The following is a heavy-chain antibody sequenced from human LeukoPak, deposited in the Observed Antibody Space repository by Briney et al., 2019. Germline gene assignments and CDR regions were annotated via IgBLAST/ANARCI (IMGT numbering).Heavy chain of an antibody. CDR3: AKGREWLVQYYFDY. D-gene: IGHD6-19*01. J-gene: IGHJ4*02. CDR1: GFTFSSYA. V-gene: IGHV3-23*01. Sequence: GRSLRLSCAASGFTFSSYAMHWVRQAPGKGLEWVSAISGSGGSTYYADSVKGRFTISRDNSKNTLYLQMNSLRAEDTAVYYCAKGREWLVQYYFDYWGQGTLVTVSS. CDR2: ISGSGGST.